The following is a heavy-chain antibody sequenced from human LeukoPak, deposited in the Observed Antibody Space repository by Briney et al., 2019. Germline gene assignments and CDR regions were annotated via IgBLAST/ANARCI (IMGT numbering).Heavy chain of an antibody. CDR2: IIPIFGTA. J-gene: IGHJ1*01. CDR1: GGTFSSYA. D-gene: IGHD2-2*01. V-gene: IGHV1-69*13. CDR3: ARDLPHLRYCSSTSCPSAEYFQH. Sequence: SVKVSCKASGGTFSSYAISWVRQAPGQGLEWMGGIIPIFGTANYAQKFQGRVTITANESTSTAYMELSSLRSEDTAVYYCARDLPHLRYCSSTSCPSAEYFQHWGQGTLVTVSS.